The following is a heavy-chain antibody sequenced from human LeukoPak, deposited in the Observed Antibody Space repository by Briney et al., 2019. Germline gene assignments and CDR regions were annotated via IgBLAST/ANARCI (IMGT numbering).Heavy chain of an antibody. CDR1: GFTFISYA. V-gene: IGHV3-23*01. D-gene: IGHD3-3*01. Sequence: GGSLRLSCAASGFTFISYAMSWVRQAPGKGPEWVSAISGTGGDTYYADSVRGRFTVSRDNSKNTLYLQMNSLRAEDTAVYYCARVEAFWSGFFSHDYYYMDVWGKGTTVTVSS. CDR3: ARVEAFWSGFFSHDYYYMDV. J-gene: IGHJ6*03. CDR2: ISGTGGDT.